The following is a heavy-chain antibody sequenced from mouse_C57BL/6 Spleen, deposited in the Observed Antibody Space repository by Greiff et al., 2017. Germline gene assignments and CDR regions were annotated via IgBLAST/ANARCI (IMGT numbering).Heavy chain of an antibody. CDR1: GYTFTSYT. V-gene: IGHV1-4*01. J-gene: IGHJ3*01. CDR3: AREDSNRREFAD. D-gene: IGHD2-5*01. CDR2: INPSSGYT. Sequence: VQLQQSGAELARPGASVKMSCKASGYTFTSYTMNWVKQRPGQGLEWIGYINPSSGYTKYNQKFKDKATLTADKSSRTAYMQLSSLTSEDSAVYYCAREDSNRREFADWGQGTLVTVSA.